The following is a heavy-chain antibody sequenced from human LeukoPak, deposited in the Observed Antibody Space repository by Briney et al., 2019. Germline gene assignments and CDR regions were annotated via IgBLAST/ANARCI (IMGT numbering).Heavy chain of an antibody. CDR1: GYTFTSYG. CDR3: ARAYYYDSSGYFLNWFDP. J-gene: IGHJ5*02. D-gene: IGHD3-22*01. V-gene: IGHV1-18*01. Sequence: ASVKVSCKASGYTFTSYGISWVRQAPGQGLEWMGWISAYNGNTNYAQKLQGRVTMTTDTSTSTAYMELRSLRSDDTAVYYCARAYYYDSSGYFLNWFDPWGQGTLVTVSP. CDR2: ISAYNGNT.